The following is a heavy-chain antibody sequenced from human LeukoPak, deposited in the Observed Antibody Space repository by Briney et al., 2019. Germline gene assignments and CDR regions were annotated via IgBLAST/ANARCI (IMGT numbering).Heavy chain of an antibody. CDR3: ARQIALAGEWAFDV. Sequence: PSETLSRTCSVSGASTIAYYWSWIRQPPGKGLEWIGYIYYNGNMSYNPSLKSRVTISIDTSKNQFSLNLSSVTAADTAVYNCARQIALAGEWAFDVWGQGTMVTVSS. CDR2: IYYNGNM. D-gene: IGHD6-19*01. CDR1: GASTIAYY. J-gene: IGHJ3*01. V-gene: IGHV4-59*08.